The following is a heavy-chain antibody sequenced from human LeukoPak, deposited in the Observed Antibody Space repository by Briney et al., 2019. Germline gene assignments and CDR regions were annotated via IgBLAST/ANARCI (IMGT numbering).Heavy chain of an antibody. CDR1: GVTFSTYW. V-gene: IGHV3-7*04. CDR2: IKQDGREK. J-gene: IGHJ4*02. CDR3: ARGEYYDSSGYYADY. Sequence: GGSLRLSCAASGVTFSTYWMSWVRQAPGQGLEWVANIKQDGREKYYVDSVKGRFTMSRDNANNSLYLQLNSLRAEATAVYYCARGEYYDSSGYYADYWGQGTLVTVSS. D-gene: IGHD3-22*01.